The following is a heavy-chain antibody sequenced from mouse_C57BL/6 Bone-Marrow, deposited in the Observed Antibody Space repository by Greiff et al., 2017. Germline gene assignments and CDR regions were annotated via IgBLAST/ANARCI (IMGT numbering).Heavy chain of an antibody. Sequence: VKVVESGPGLVQPSQSLSITCTVSGFSFTSYGVHWVRQSPGKGLEWLGVIWRGGSTDYNAAFMSRLSITKDNSKSQVFFKMNSLQADDTAIYYCAKRNYSNYVDWYFDVWGTGTTVTVSS. V-gene: IGHV2-5*01. J-gene: IGHJ1*03. CDR1: GFSFTSYG. CDR3: AKRNYSNYVDWYFDV. D-gene: IGHD2-5*01. CDR2: IWRGGST.